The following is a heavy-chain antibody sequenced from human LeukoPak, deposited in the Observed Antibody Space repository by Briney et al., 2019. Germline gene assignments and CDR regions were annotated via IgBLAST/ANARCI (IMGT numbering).Heavy chain of an antibody. D-gene: IGHD3-3*01. Sequence: PSETLSLTCAVYGGSFSGYYWSWIRQPPGKGLEWIGEINHSGSTNYNPSLKSRVTISVGTSKNQFSLKLSSVTAADTAVYYCARGYYDFWSGYYYYMDVWGKGTTVTVSS. CDR3: ARGYYDFWSGYYYYMDV. J-gene: IGHJ6*03. CDR1: GGSFSGYY. V-gene: IGHV4-34*01. CDR2: INHSGST.